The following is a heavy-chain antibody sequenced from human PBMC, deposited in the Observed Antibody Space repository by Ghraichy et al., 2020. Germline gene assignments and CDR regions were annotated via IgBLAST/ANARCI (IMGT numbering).Heavy chain of an antibody. J-gene: IGHJ4*02. CDR2: IYYSGST. D-gene: IGHD5-24*01. CDR1: GGSISSYY. V-gene: IGHV4-59*01. CDR3: ARGGRDGYKLTDY. Sequence: SETLSLTCTVSGGSISSYYWSWIRQPPGKGLEWIGYIYYSGSTNYNPSLKSRVTISVDTSKNQFSLKLSSVTAADTAVYYCARGGRDGYKLTDYWGQGTLVTVSS.